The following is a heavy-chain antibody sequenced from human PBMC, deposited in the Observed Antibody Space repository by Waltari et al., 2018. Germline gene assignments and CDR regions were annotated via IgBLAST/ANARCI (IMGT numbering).Heavy chain of an antibody. Sequence: QVQLQESGPGLVKPSETLSLTCAVSGYSISSGYYWGWIRQPPGKGLEWIGSNYHSGGTYYNPSRKSRVTISVDTTKNQCSLKLSSVTAADTAVYYCASFTYYYDSSGSSAEYFQHWGQGTLVTVSS. CDR1: GYSISSGYY. CDR3: ASFTYYYDSSGSSAEYFQH. CDR2: NYHSGGT. V-gene: IGHV4-38-2*01. D-gene: IGHD3-22*01. J-gene: IGHJ1*01.